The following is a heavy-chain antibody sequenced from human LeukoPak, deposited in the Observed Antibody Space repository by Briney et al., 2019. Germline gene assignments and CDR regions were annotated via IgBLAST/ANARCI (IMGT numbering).Heavy chain of an antibody. V-gene: IGHV4-34*01. CDR3: ARSGVAGFDY. J-gene: IGHJ4*02. Sequence: SETLSLTCAVYGGSFSGYYWSWIRQPPGKGLEWIGEINHSGSSNYNPSLKSRVTISVDTSKNQFSLKLSSVTAADTAVYYCARSGVAGFDYWGQGTLVTVSS. CDR1: GGSFSGYY. D-gene: IGHD6-19*01. CDR2: INHSGSS.